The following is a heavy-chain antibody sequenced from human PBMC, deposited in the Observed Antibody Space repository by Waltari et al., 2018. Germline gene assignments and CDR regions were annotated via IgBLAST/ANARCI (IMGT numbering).Heavy chain of an antibody. CDR2: INHSGST. V-gene: IGHV4-34*01. Sequence: QVQLQQWGAGLLKPSETLSLTCAVYGGSFSGYYWSWIRQPPGKGLGGIGEINHSGSTNYTPSLKRRVTISVDTSKNQFSLKLSAVTAADTAVYYCARGLLKRVVTAGKNAFDIWGQGTMVTVSS. D-gene: IGHD2-21*02. J-gene: IGHJ3*02. CDR3: ARGLLKRVVTAGKNAFDI. CDR1: GGSFSGYY.